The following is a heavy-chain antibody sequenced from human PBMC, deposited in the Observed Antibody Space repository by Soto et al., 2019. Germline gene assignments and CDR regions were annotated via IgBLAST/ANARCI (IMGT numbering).Heavy chain of an antibody. CDR2: ISYDGSNK. V-gene: IGHV3-30-3*01. CDR3: ARSTGRYYFDY. CDR1: GFTFSSYA. Sequence: QVQLVESGGGVVQPGRSLRLSCAASGFTFSSYAMHWVRQAPGKGLEWVAVISYDGSNKYYADSVKGRFTISRDNSKNTLYLQMNSLRAEDTAVYYCARSTGRYYFDYWGQGTLVTVSS. J-gene: IGHJ4*02.